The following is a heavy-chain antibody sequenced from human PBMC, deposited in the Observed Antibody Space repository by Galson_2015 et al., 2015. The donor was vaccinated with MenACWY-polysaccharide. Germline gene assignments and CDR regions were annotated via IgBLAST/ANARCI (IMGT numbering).Heavy chain of an antibody. CDR3: ATGSSWFRSPL. CDR1: GFIFSSYA. CDR2: ISGTGYST. D-gene: IGHD1-1*01. J-gene: IGHJ4*02. Sequence: SLRLSCAASGFIFSSYALNWVRQAPGKGLEWVSAISGTGYSTYYADSVKGRFTISRDTSQNALYLQMNSLRAEDTAVYYCATGSSWFRSPLWGQGTLVTVSS. V-gene: IGHV3-23*01.